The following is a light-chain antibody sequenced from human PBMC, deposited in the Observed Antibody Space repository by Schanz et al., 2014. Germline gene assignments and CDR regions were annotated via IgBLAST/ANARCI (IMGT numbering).Light chain of an antibody. CDR2: EGS. J-gene: IGLJ3*02. V-gene: IGLV2-14*02. Sequence: QSALTQPASVSGSPGQSITISCTGTSSDVGRYNLVSWYQQHPGKAPKLMIYEGSKRPSGVSNRFSGSKSGNTASLTISGLQAEDEADYYCTSYTSSSSWVFGGGTKLTVL. CDR1: SSDVGRYNL. CDR3: TSYTSSSSWV.